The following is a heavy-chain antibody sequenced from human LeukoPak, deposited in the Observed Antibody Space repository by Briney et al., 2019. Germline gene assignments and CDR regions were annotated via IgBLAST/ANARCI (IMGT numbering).Heavy chain of an antibody. CDR3: ARDSSAPSEFDY. J-gene: IGHJ4*02. Sequence: GGSLRLSCEASGFTVATKYMNWVRQAPGKGLEWVSSISSSSSYIYYADSVKGRFTISRDNAKNSLYLQMNSLRAEDTAVYYCARDSSAPSEFDYWGQGTLVTVSS. CDR2: ISSSSSYI. CDR1: GFTVATKY. V-gene: IGHV3-21*01. D-gene: IGHD6-19*01.